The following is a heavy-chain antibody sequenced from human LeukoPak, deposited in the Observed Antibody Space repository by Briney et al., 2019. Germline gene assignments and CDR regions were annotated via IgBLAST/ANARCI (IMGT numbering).Heavy chain of an antibody. CDR1: GFAFSNYW. CDR3: AELGITMIGGV. D-gene: IGHD3-10*02. J-gene: IGHJ6*04. CDR2: IKRDGSDK. V-gene: IGHV3-7*01. Sequence: GGSLRLSCAASGFAFSNYWMTWVRQAPGKGLEWVANIKRDGSDKYYVDSVKGRFTISRDNAKNSLSLQMNSLRAEDTAVYYCAELGITMIGGVWGKGTAVTISS.